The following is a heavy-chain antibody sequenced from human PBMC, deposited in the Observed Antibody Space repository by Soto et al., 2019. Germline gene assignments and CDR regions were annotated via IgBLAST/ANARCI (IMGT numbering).Heavy chain of an antibody. Sequence: TLSLTCTVSGGSISSGDFFWHWIRQHPGKGLEWLGYIYYSGNTYYNPSLKGRIIINPDTSKNQFSLQLKSVTPEDTAVYYCVRDRYSSSGWFDPWGQGTPVTVSS. J-gene: IGHJ5*02. V-gene: IGHV4-31*03. CDR2: IYYSGNT. D-gene: IGHD3-10*01. CDR3: VRDRYSSSGWFDP. CDR1: GGSISSGDFF.